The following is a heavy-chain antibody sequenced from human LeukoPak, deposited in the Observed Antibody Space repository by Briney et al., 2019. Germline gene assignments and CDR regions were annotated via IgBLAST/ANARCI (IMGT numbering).Heavy chain of an antibody. CDR3: AKGSRYCSSTSCYPVGYFDY. CDR2: ISGSGGST. V-gene: IGHV3-23*01. D-gene: IGHD2-2*01. J-gene: IGHJ4*02. Sequence: GGSLRLSCAASGFTFSSYAMSWVRQAPGKGLEWVSAISGSGGSTYYADSAKGRFTISRDNSKNTLYLQMNSLRAEDTAVYYCAKGSRYCSSTSCYPVGYFDYWGQGTLVTVSS. CDR1: GFTFSSYA.